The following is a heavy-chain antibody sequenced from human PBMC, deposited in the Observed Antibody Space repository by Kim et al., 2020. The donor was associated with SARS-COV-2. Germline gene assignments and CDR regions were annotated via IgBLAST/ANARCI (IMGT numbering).Heavy chain of an antibody. CDR2: ITWNSGSL. V-gene: IGHV3-9*01. D-gene: IGHD3-10*01. Sequence: GGSLRLSCAASGFTIGDYSMHWVRRAPGKGLEWVSGITWNSGSLGYADSVKGRFTISRDNAQNFLFLQMNSLRAEDTGLYYCAKGEGRYYYGMDVWGQGT. CDR1: GFTIGDYS. CDR3: AKGEGRYYYGMDV. J-gene: IGHJ6*02.